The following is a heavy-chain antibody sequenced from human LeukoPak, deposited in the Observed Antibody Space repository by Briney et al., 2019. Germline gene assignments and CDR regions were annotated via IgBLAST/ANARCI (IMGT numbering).Heavy chain of an antibody. D-gene: IGHD5-18*01. CDR3: ARPQGGRQLWLHFDY. CDR1: GFTFSSYA. J-gene: IGHJ4*02. Sequence: PGGSLRFSCAASGFTFSSYAMSWVRQAPGKGLEWVAVISYDGNNKYYADSVKGRFTISRDNSKNTLYLQMNSLRAEDTAVYYCARPQGGRQLWLHFDYWGQGTLVTVSS. CDR2: ISYDGNNK. V-gene: IGHV3-30-3*01.